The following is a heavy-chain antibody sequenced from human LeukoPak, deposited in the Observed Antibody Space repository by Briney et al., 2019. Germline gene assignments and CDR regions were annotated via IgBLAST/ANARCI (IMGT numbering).Heavy chain of an antibody. J-gene: IGHJ4*02. Sequence: QPGGSLRLSCAASGFTFSSYAMSWVRQAPGEGLEWVSAISGSGGSTYYADSVKGRFTISRDNSKNTLYLQMNSLRAEDTAVYYCAKAGDVLRYFDWLFIFYYWGQGTLVTVSS. V-gene: IGHV3-23*01. D-gene: IGHD3-9*01. CDR2: ISGSGGST. CDR1: GFTFSSYA. CDR3: AKAGDVLRYFDWLFIFYY.